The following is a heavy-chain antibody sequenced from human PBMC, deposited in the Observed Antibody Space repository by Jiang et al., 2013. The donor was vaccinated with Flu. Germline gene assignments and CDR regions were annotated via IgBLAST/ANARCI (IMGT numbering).Heavy chain of an antibody. CDR3: ARYPRDRSGWQALDY. V-gene: IGHV4-39*07. J-gene: IGHJ4*02. CDR2: IYYTGNT. CDR1: GGSISSSSSY. Sequence: GPGLVKTSETLSLTCTVSGGSISSSSSYWGWIRQPPGKGLEWIGSIYYTGNTYYNPSLKSRVTLSIDTSNNQFSLKPSSVTAADSAVYYCARYPRDRSGWQALDYWGQGTLVTVSS. D-gene: IGHD6-19*01.